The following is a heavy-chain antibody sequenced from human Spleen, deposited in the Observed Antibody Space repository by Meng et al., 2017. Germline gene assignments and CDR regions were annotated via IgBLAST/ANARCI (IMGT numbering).Heavy chain of an antibody. CDR1: GYTFTSYA. CDR3: ARATAYCSSTSCYTPGFYP. Sequence: ASVKVSCKASGYTFTSYAMNWVRQAPGQGLEWMGWINTNTGNPTYAQGFTGRFVFSLDTSVSTAYLQISSLKAEDTAVYYCARATAYCSSTSCYTPGFYPWGQGTQVTVSS. D-gene: IGHD2-2*02. CDR2: INTNTGNP. J-gene: IGHJ5*01. V-gene: IGHV7-4-1*02.